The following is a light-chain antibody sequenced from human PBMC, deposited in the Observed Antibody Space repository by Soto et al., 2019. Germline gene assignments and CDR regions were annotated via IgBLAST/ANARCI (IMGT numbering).Light chain of an antibody. V-gene: IGLV1-40*01. Sequence: QSALTQPPSVSGAPGQGVTISCTGSSFNIGANYDVHWYQHLPGTGPKLLIYANSFRPPGVPDRVSASKSGSSASLAITGLQAEDEADYYCQSYDARLSAYVFGTGTKLTVL. CDR2: ANS. CDR3: QSYDARLSAYV. CDR1: SFNIGANYD. J-gene: IGLJ1*01.